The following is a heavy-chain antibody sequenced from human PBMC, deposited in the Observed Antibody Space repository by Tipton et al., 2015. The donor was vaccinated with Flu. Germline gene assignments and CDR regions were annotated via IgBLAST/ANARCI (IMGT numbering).Heavy chain of an antibody. J-gene: IGHJ3*02. CDR1: GFTVSSNY. V-gene: IGHV3-53*01. CDR3: ARENWVGDAFDI. D-gene: IGHD1-26*01. CDR2: IYSGGST. Sequence: GSLRLSCAASGFTVSSNYMSWVRQAPGKGLEWVSVIYSGGSTYYADSVKGRCTISRDNSKNTLYLQMNSLRAEDTAVYYCARENWVGDAFDIWGQGTMVTVSS.